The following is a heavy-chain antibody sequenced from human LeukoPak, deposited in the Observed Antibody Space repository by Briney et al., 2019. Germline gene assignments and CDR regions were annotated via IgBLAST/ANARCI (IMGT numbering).Heavy chain of an antibody. D-gene: IGHD5-18*01. J-gene: IGHJ5*02. CDR2: INHSGST. CDR3: ARGGYSYGFNWFDP. Sequence: SETLSLTCAVYGGSFSGYYWSWIRQPPGKGLEWIGEINHSGSTNYDPSLKSRVTISVDTSKNQFSLKLSSVTAADTAVYYCARGGYSYGFNWFDPWGQGTLVTVSS. V-gene: IGHV4-34*01. CDR1: GGSFSGYY.